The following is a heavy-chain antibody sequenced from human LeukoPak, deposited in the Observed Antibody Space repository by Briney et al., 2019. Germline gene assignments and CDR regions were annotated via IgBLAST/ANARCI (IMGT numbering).Heavy chain of an antibody. D-gene: IGHD3-10*01. Sequence: PGRSLRLSCAAYGFTFSSYGMHWVRQAPGKGLEWVAVIWYDGSNKYYADSVKGRFTISRDNSKNTLYLQMNSLRAEDTAVYYCAREDDYDGSGRLDYWGQGTLVTVSA. CDR2: IWYDGSNK. J-gene: IGHJ4*02. V-gene: IGHV3-33*01. CDR3: AREDDYDGSGRLDY. CDR1: GFTFSSYG.